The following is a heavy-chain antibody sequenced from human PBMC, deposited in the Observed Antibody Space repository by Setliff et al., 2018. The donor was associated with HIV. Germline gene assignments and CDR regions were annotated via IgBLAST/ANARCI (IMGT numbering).Heavy chain of an antibody. Sequence: ASVKVSCKASGYTFTSYALNWVRQAPGQGLEWMGWINTNSGNPMSAQGFSGRFVFSLDTSVSTACLQISSLKAEDTAVYYCARDLFALEIGGGWAVDYWGQGTLVTVSS. V-gene: IGHV7-4-1*02. CDR3: ARDLFALEIGGGWAVDY. CDR1: GYTFTSYA. CDR2: INTNSGNP. D-gene: IGHD3-10*01. J-gene: IGHJ4*02.